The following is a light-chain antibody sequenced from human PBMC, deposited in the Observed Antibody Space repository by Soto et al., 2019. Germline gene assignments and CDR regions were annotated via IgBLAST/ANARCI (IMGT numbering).Light chain of an antibody. CDR3: SSYTNINTRACV. J-gene: IGLJ1*01. CDR2: EVT. V-gene: IGLV2-14*01. CDR1: SGDIGSYNR. Sequence: QAASVSGSPGQSITISCTGTSGDIGSYNRVSWYQQHPGKAPKLIIYEVTDRPSGVSNRFSGSKSGNMASLTISGLQAEDEAEYYCSSYTNINTRACVFGTGTKVTVL.